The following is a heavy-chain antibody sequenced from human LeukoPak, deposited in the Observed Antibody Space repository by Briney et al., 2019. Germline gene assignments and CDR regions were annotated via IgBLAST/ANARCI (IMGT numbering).Heavy chain of an antibody. V-gene: IGHV1-3*01. CDR1: GYTFTSYA. CDR2: INAGNGNT. Sequence: ASVKVSCKASGYTFTSYAMHWVRQPPGQRLEWMGWINAGNGNTKYSQKFQGRVTITRDTSASTAYMELSSLRSEDTAVYYCASNYDGSGSPLVWGQGTLVTVSS. J-gene: IGHJ4*02. D-gene: IGHD3-10*01. CDR3: ASNYDGSGSPLV.